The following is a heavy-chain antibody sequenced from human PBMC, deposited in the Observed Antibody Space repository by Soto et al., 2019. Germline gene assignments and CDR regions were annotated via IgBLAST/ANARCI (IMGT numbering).Heavy chain of an antibody. V-gene: IGHV3-15*07. J-gene: IGHJ4*02. D-gene: IGHD1-26*01. CDR2: IKNEIRGGGPA. Sequence: EVQLIESGGDLVKPGGSLRLSCAASGFIFSNSWMIWVRQAPGKGLEWVGLIKNEIRGGGPAEYAAPVKDRFTISRDNSKSMLYLQMRGLKTEDTAVYYCATGFGGPAWDGYWGQGTLVSVSS. CDR3: ATGFGGPAWDGY. CDR1: GFIFSNSW.